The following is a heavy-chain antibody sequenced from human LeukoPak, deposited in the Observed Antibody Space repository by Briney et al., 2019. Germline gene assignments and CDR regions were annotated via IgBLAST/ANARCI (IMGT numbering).Heavy chain of an antibody. Sequence: SETLSLTCAVYGGSFSGYYWTWIRQPPGKGLEWIGEINHRGSTNYNPSLKSRVTISVDTSKNHFSLKLSSVTAADTAVYYCARGFPFDCWGQGTLVTVSS. CDR2: INHRGST. J-gene: IGHJ4*02. CDR3: ARGFPFDC. V-gene: IGHV4-34*01. CDR1: GGSFSGYY.